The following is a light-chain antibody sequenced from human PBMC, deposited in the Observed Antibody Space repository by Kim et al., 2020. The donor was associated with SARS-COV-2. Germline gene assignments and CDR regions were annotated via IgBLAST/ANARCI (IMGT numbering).Light chain of an antibody. J-gene: IGKJ5*01. CDR3: LQHSTYPIT. CDR1: QSISSY. Sequence: ASVGDRVTITCRASQSISSYLNWYQQRPGKAPNLLIYAASSLHSGVPSRFRGSGSGTDFTLTISSVQPEDFATYFCLQHSTYPITFGQGTRLEIK. CDR2: AAS. V-gene: IGKV1-17*01.